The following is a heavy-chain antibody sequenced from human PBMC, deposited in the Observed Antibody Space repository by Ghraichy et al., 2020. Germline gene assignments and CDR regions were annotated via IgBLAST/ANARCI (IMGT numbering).Heavy chain of an antibody. CDR1: GYTFTAYY. D-gene: IGHD1-7*01. CDR3: ARDVFQTRAGWFDP. CDR2: INPNIGGT. J-gene: IGHJ5*02. Sequence: ASVKVSCRTSGYTFTAYYIHWVRQAPGQGLEWMGWINPNIGGTNYAQKFQGRVTMTSDTSVSTAYMELRSLTSDDTAVYFCARDVFQTRAGWFDPWGQGTLVTVSS. V-gene: IGHV1-2*02.